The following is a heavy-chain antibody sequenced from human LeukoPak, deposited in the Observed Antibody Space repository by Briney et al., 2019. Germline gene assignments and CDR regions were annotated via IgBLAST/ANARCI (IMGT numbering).Heavy chain of an antibody. V-gene: IGHV3-23*01. CDR3: AKGNRIPMTPY. D-gene: IGHD3-22*01. CDR1: GFTVSNNG. J-gene: IGHJ4*02. CDR2: ISGSGGST. Sequence: GGSLRLSCVASGFTVSNNGLSWFRQAPGKGLEWVSAISGSGGSTYYADSVKGRFTISRDNSKNTLYLQMNSLRAEDTAVYYCAKGNRIPMTPYWGQGTLVTVSS.